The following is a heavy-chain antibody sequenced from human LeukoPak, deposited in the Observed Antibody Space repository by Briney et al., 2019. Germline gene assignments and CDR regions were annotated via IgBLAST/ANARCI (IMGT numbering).Heavy chain of an antibody. CDR1: GFTFSSYW. V-gene: IGHV3-74*01. CDR3: ASLRSPY. CDR2: INTDGSST. Sequence: GGSLRLSCAASGFTFSSYWMHWVRQAPRKGLMWVSRINTDGSSTFYADSVKGRFTISRDNAKNTLYLQMNSLRGDDTAVYYCASLRSPYWGQGTLVTVSS. J-gene: IGHJ4*02.